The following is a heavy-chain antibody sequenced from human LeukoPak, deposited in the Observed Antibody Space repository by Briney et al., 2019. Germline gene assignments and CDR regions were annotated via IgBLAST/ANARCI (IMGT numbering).Heavy chain of an antibody. CDR1: GGSVSRGSYY. J-gene: IGHJ4*02. V-gene: IGHV4-61*03. D-gene: IGHD3-16*01. Sequence: SDTLSLTCTLSGGSVSRGSYYWSWIPQPPGKGLEWLGYIYYGGSTYYNPSLKSRVTISVDTSKNHFSLKLSSVTAADTAVYYCAREVSLGSYFDSWGQGTPVTVSS. CDR3: AREVSLGSYFDS. CDR2: IYYGGST.